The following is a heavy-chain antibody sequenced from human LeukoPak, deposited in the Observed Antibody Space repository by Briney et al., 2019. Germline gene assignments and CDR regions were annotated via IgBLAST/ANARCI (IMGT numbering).Heavy chain of an antibody. CDR1: GGSFSGYY. CDR3: ATTGRLGIAAAGTRYFQH. D-gene: IGHD6-13*01. V-gene: IGHV4-34*01. CDR2: INHSGST. Sequence: PSETLSLTCAVYGGSFSGYYWSWIRQPPGKGLEWIGEINHSGSTNYNPSLKSRVTISVDTSKNQFSLKLSSVTAADTAVYYCATTGRLGIAAAGTRYFQHWGQGTLVTVSS. J-gene: IGHJ1*01.